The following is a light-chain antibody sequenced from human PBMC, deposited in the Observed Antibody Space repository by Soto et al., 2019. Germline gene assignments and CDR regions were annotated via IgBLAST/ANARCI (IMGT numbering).Light chain of an antibody. CDR1: SSDVGGYNY. CDR2: EVF. V-gene: IGLV2-8*01. J-gene: IGLJ1*01. CDR3: SSYAGSNNFAV. Sequence: QSVLTQPRSASGSPGQSVTISCTRTSSDVGGYNYVSWYQQHPGKAPKLMIYEVFKRPSGVPDRFSGSKSGNTASLTVSGLQAEDEADYNCSSYAGSNNFAVFGTGTKVTVL.